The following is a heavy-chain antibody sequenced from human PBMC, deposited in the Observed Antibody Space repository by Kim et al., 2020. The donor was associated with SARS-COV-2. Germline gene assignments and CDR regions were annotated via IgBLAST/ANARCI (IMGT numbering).Heavy chain of an antibody. D-gene: IGHD6-6*01. Sequence: SETLSLTCTVSGGSISSSSYYWGWIRQPPGKGLEWIGSIYYSGSTYYNPSLKSRVTISVDTSKNQFSLKLSSVTAADTAVYYCARDLEEYSSSSFGWFDPWGQGTLVTVSS. CDR3: ARDLEEYSSSSFGWFDP. CDR2: IYYSGST. J-gene: IGHJ5*02. CDR1: GGSISSSSYY. V-gene: IGHV4-39*01.